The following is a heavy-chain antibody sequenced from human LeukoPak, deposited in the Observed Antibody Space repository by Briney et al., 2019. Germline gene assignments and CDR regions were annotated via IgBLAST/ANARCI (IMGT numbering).Heavy chain of an antibody. D-gene: IGHD3-3*01. V-gene: IGHV3-15*01. CDR3: ITATNDQNYDFWSGYYWANWFDP. CDR1: GFTFSNAW. CDR2: IKSKTDGGTT. Sequence: GGSLRLSCAASGFTFSNAWMSWVRQAPGKGLEWVGRIKSKTDGGTTDYAAPVKGRFTISRDDSKNTLYLQMNSLKTEDTAVYYCITATNDQNYDFWSGYYWANWFDPWGQGTLVTVSS. J-gene: IGHJ5*02.